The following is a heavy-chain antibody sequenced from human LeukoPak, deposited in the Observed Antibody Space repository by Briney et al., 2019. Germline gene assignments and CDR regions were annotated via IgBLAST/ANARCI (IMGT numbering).Heavy chain of an antibody. Sequence: PSETLSLTCTVSGGSISSGSYYWSWIRQPAGKGLEWIGRIYTSGSTNYNPSLKSRVTISLDTSKNQFSLKLSSVTAADTAVYYCARDGGGATFDYYYYYYMDVWGKGTTVTISS. CDR2: IYTSGST. CDR3: ARDGGGATFDYYYYYYMDV. D-gene: IGHD1-26*01. V-gene: IGHV4-61*02. CDR1: GGSISSGSYY. J-gene: IGHJ6*03.